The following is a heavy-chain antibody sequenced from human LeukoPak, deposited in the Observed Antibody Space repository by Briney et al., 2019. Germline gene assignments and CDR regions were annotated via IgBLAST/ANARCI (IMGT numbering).Heavy chain of an antibody. CDR3: TRSGSYHNWFDP. Sequence: PSETLSLTCTVSGXSISSDYGNWIRQPPGKGLEWIGYIYNSGSTTYNPSLKSRVTISVDTSKSQFSLKLSSVTAADTAVYYCTRSGSYHNWFDPWGQGTLVTVSS. V-gene: IGHV4-59*01. CDR2: IYNSGST. J-gene: IGHJ5*02. D-gene: IGHD1-26*01. CDR1: GXSISSDY.